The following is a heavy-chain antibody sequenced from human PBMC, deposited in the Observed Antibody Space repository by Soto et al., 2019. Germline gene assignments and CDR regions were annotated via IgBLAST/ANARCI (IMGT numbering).Heavy chain of an antibody. CDR1: GGSFSGYY. CDR3: ARGSGWYIDYYYTMDV. D-gene: IGHD6-19*01. Sequence: QVQLQQWGAGLLKPSETLSLTCAVYGGSFSGYYWSWVRQSPGKGLEWIGEINHSGSANYNPSLHSRVALSVDASKSQYSLKLTSVTAADTAVYYCARGSGWYIDYYYTMDVWGQGTTVTVSS. V-gene: IGHV4-34*02. J-gene: IGHJ6*02. CDR2: INHSGSA.